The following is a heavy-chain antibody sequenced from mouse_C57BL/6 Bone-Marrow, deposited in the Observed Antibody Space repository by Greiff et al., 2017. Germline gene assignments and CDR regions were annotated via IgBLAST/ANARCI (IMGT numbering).Heavy chain of an antibody. D-gene: IGHD2-2*01. CDR1: GFTFSSYG. CDR3: ARQPGSFDY. CDR2: ISSGGSYT. Sequence: DVQLVESGGDLVKPGGSLKLSCAASGFTFSSYGMSWVRQTPDKRLEWVATISSGGSYTYYPDSVKGRFTISRDNAKNTLYLQMSSLKSEDTAMYYCARQPGSFDYWGQGTTLTVSS. J-gene: IGHJ2*01. V-gene: IGHV5-6*01.